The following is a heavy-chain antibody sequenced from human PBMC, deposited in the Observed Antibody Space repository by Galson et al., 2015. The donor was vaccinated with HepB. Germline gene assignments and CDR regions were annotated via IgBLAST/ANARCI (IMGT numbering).Heavy chain of an antibody. CDR3: ARENFTIEKTGPLFDH. J-gene: IGHJ4*02. CDR1: GGSLSDYN. V-gene: IGHV3-21*01. CDR2: ITSTSSET. Sequence: ETLSLTCAIYGGSLSDYNMTWVRQAPGKGLEWVSTITSTSSETYYAESVKGRFTISRDYAKNSLDLQMNSLTADDTAVYYCARENFTIEKTGPLFDHWGLGTLVTVSS. D-gene: IGHD3-10*01.